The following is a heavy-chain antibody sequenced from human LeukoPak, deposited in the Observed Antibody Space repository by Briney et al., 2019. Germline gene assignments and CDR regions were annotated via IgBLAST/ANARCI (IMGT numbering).Heavy chain of an antibody. CDR1: GFTFSNYG. CDR3: AKDGYSSASSFHYYYYMDV. V-gene: IGHV3-30*02. D-gene: IGHD2-15*01. J-gene: IGHJ6*03. CDR2: IRYDGSNT. Sequence: PGGSLRLSCAASGFTFSNYGMHWVRQAPGKGLEWVTFIRYDGSNTNSADSVKGRFTISRDNSKNTLYLQMNSLRSEDTAVYYCAKDGYSSASSFHYYYYMDVWGKGTTVTVSS.